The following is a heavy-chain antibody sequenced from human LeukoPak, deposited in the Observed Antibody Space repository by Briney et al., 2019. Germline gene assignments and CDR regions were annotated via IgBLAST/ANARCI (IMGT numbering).Heavy chain of an antibody. Sequence: SETLSLTCTVSGGSISSYYWSWIRQPPGKGLEWIGYIYYSGSTNYNPSLKSRVTISVDTSKNQFSLKLSFVTAADTAVYYCARVRGGDSDAFDIWGQGTMVTVSS. J-gene: IGHJ3*02. D-gene: IGHD2-21*02. CDR3: ARVRGGDSDAFDI. V-gene: IGHV4-59*01. CDR1: GGSISSYY. CDR2: IYYSGST.